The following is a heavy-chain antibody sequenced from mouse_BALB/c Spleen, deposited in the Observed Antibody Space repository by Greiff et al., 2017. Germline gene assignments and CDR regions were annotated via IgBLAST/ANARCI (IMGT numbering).Heavy chain of an antibody. Sequence: DVHLVESGGGLVKPGGSLKLSCAASGFTFSDYYMYWVRQTPEKRLEWVATISDGGSYTYYPDSVKGRFTISRDNAKNNLYLQMSSLKSEDTAMYYCARDRRSYAMDYWGQGTSVTVSS. CDR1: GFTFSDYY. J-gene: IGHJ4*01. V-gene: IGHV5-4*02. CDR3: ARDRRSYAMDY. CDR2: ISDGGSYT.